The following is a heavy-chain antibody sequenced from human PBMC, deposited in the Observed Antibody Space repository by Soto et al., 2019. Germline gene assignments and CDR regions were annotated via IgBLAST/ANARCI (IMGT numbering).Heavy chain of an antibody. CDR1: GGSFSGYY. V-gene: IGHV4-34*01. J-gene: IGHJ4*02. Sequence: QVQLQQWGAGLLKPSETLSLTCAVYGGSFSGYYWSWIRQPPGKGLEWIGEINHSGSTNYNPSLKSRVTISVDTSKNQFSLKLSSVTAADTAVYYCARSRQARPFDYWGQGTLVTVSS. D-gene: IGHD6-6*01. CDR2: INHSGST. CDR3: ARSRQARPFDY.